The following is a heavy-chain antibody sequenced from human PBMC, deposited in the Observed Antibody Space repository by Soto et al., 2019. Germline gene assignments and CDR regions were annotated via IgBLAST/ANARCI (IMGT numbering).Heavy chain of an antibody. J-gene: IGHJ5*02. CDR3: ARNRIDCSSTSCYIGWFDP. V-gene: IGHV4-30-4*01. Sequence: SETLSLTCTVSGGSISSGDYYWSWIRQPPGKGLEWIGYIYYSGSTYYNPSLKSRVTISVDTSKNQFSLKLSSVTAADTAVYYCARNRIDCSSTSCYIGWFDPWGQGTLVTVSS. D-gene: IGHD2-2*02. CDR2: IYYSGST. CDR1: GGSISSGDYY.